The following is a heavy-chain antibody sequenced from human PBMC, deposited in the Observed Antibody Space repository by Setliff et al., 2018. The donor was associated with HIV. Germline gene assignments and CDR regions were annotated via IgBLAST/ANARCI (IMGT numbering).Heavy chain of an antibody. J-gene: IGHJ5*02. D-gene: IGHD3-22*01. CDR2: IKEDGSEK. V-gene: IGHV3-7*03. CDR3: KADSSGYP. CDR1: GFIFSRYW. Sequence: GGSLRLSCEASGFIFSRYWMSWVRQAPGKGLEWVANIKEDGSEKYYVDSVKGRFTVSRDNAENTAYLQMNSLKTEDTAVYYCKADSSGYPWGQGTLVTVSS.